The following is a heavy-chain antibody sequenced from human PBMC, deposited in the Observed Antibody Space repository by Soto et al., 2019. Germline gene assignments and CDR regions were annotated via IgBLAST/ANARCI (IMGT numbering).Heavy chain of an antibody. Sequence: PSATLSITCTVSGGSNSSSRYYWGWIRQPPGKGLEWIGSIYYSGSTYYNPSLKSRVTISVDTSKNQFPLKLSSVTAADTAVYYCARLLTYYDFWSGYASFRVGWFDPCGQGTLV. CDR2: IYYSGST. V-gene: IGHV4-39*01. J-gene: IGHJ5*02. D-gene: IGHD3-3*01. CDR1: GGSNSSSRYY. CDR3: ARLLTYYDFWSGYASFRVGWFDP.